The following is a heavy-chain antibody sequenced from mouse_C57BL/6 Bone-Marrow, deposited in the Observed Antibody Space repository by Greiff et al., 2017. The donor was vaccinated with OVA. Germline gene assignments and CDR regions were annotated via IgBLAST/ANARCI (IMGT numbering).Heavy chain of an antibody. Sequence: VQLQQSGAELVRPGASVKLSCTASGFNIKDDYMHWVKQRPEQGLEWIGWIDPENGDTEYASKFQGKATITADTSSNTAYLQLSSLTSEDTAVYDCTTGGNYEGWGQGTLVTVSA. CDR3: TTGGNYEG. V-gene: IGHV14-4*01. CDR2: IDPENGDT. J-gene: IGHJ3*02. CDR1: GFNIKDDY. D-gene: IGHD2-1*01.